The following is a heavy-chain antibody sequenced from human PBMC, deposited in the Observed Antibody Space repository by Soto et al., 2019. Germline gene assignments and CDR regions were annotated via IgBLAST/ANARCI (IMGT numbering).Heavy chain of an antibody. CDR1: GGSFSGYY. CDR2: INHSGST. J-gene: IGHJ5*02. D-gene: IGHD3-10*01. CDR3: ARGLVGWFSDWFDP. Sequence: SETLSLTCAVYGGSFSGYYWSWIRQPPGKGLEWIGEINHSGSTNYNPSLKSRVTISVDTSKNQFSLKLSSVTAADTAVYYCARGLVGWFSDWFDPWGQGTLVTVS. V-gene: IGHV4-34*01.